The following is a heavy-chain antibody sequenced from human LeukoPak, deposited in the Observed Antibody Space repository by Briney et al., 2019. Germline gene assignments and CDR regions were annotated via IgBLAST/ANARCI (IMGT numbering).Heavy chain of an antibody. V-gene: IGHV1-8*01. CDR3: ARVRGVYYYYGMDV. D-gene: IGHD1-26*01. CDR1: GYIFTSYD. CDR2: MNPNSGNT. J-gene: IGHJ6*02. Sequence: GASVKVSCKASGYIFTSYDINWVRQATGQGLEWMGWMNPNSGNTGYAQKFQGRVTMTRNTSISTAYMELSSLRSEDTAVYYCARVRGVYYYYGMDVWGQGTTVTVSS.